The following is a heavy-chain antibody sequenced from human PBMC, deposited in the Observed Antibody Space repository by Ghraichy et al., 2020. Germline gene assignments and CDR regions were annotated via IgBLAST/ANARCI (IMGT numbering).Heavy chain of an antibody. CDR2: IKQDGSEK. V-gene: IGHV3-7*01. D-gene: IGHD6-6*01. CDR1: GFTFSSYW. CDR3: ARFQTAARTAVPLDY. J-gene: IGHJ4*02. Sequence: GGSLRLSCAASGFTFSSYWMSWVRQAPGKGLEWVANIKQDGSEKYYVDSVKGRFTISRDNAKNSLYLQMNSLRAEDTAVYYCARFQTAARTAVPLDYWGQGTLVTVSS.